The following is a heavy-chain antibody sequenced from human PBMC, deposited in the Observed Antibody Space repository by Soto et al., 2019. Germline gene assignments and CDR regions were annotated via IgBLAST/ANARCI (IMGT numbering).Heavy chain of an antibody. D-gene: IGHD3-16*02. CDR2: ISWNSGSI. V-gene: IGHV3-9*01. Sequence: PGVSLRLSCSASGLKFDDYAMPWVRQAPGKGLEWVSGISWNSGSIGSADSVKGRFTISRDNAKNSLYLQMNSLRAEDTALYYCAKDTARITFGGVISNSFD. CDR1: GLKFDDYA. CDR3: AKDTARITFGGVISNSFD. J-gene: IGHJ4*01.